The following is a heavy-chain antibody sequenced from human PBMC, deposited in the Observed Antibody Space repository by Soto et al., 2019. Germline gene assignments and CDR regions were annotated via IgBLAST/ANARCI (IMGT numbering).Heavy chain of an antibody. Sequence: GGSLRLSCAASGFSLSNYYMTWIRQAPGKGLEWVSYISNSGNTISYTDSVKGRFTISRDNGKNSLFLQMDGLRAEDTAMYWCTRDFSNSAFDIWGQGTMVTVSS. CDR2: ISNSGNTI. CDR1: GFSLSNYY. CDR3: TRDFSNSAFDI. J-gene: IGHJ3*02. V-gene: IGHV3-11*01.